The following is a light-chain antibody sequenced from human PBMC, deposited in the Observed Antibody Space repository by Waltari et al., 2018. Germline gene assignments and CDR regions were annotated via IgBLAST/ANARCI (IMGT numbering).Light chain of an antibody. CDR1: QSVSSAY. CDR2: GAS. Sequence: DIVLTQSPGTLSLSPGERATLSCRASQSVSSAYLAWYQQKPGQAPRFLMYGASRRAAGTPDRFSGSGSGTDFTLTINRLEPEDFAVYHCQLYGPSPLYTFGQGTKLEI. J-gene: IGKJ2*01. CDR3: QLYGPSPLYT. V-gene: IGKV3-20*01.